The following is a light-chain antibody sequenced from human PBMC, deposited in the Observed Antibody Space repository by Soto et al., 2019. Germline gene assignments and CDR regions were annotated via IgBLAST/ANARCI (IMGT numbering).Light chain of an antibody. Sequence: QSVVTQAPSGARAPGQSGTISLTWTSSGVGVYNYVSWYQQHPGKAPKLMIYQVTNRPSGVSNRFSGSKSGNTASLTISGLQAEDEADYYCGSYTGSTNYVFGTGTKVTVL. J-gene: IGLJ1*01. CDR1: SSGVGVYNY. CDR2: QVT. V-gene: IGLV2-14*01. CDR3: GSYTGSTNYV.